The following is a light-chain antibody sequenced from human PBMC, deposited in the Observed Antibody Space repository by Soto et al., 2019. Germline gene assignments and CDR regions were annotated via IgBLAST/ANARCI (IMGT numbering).Light chain of an antibody. J-gene: IGKJ1*01. Sequence: DIQMTQSPSTLSASVGDRVTITCRASQSISVWLAWYQQKPGKAPKVLIWDASSLERGIPSRFSGSGSGTEFNLTISSLQREDLATFYCQQSHSSPCTFGQGTKVDIK. CDR2: DAS. CDR1: QSISVW. CDR3: QQSHSSPCT. V-gene: IGKV1-39*01.